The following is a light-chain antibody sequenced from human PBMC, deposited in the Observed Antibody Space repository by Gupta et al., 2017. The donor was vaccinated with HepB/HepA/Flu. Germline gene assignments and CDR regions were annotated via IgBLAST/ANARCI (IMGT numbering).Light chain of an antibody. CDR1: QGIRTD. V-gene: IGKV1-17*01. CDR2: AAS. CDR3: LQHNSYPWT. Sequence: DIQMTKSPSSLSASVGDRVTITCRASQGIRTDLGWYQQKPGKAPKRLIYAASSLQSGVPSRFSGSGSGTEFTLTISSLQPEDFATYYCLQHNSYPWTFGQGTKVEIK. J-gene: IGKJ1*01.